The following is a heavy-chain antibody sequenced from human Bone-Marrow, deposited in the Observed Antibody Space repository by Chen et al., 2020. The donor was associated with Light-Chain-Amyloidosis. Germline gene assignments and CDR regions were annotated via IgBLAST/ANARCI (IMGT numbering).Heavy chain of an antibody. J-gene: IGHJ4*02. Sequence: EVQLVESGGVVVQPGGSLRLSCAASGFTFDDFTVHWVRQVPGKGLEWVSLISWDGRSTYYADSVKGRFTISRDNSKNSLYLQMNSLRTEDTALYYCVKDIEQYQLLFGLGYWGQGTLVTVSS. CDR3: VKDIEQYQLLFGLGY. V-gene: IGHV3-43*01. D-gene: IGHD2-2*01. CDR2: ISWDGRST. CDR1: GFTFDDFT.